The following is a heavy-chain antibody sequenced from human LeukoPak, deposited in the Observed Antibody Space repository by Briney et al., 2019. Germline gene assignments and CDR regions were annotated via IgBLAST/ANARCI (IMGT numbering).Heavy chain of an antibody. D-gene: IGHD3-10*01. CDR3: ARDPRGAFGELSAGEIDYYYYGMDV. J-gene: IGHJ6*02. Sequence: ASVKVSCKASGYTFTGYYMHWVRQAPGQGLEWMGWINPNSGGTNYAQKFRGRVTMTRDTSISTAYMELSRLRSDDTAVYYCARDPRGAFGELSAGEIDYYYYGMDVWGQGTTVTVSS. V-gene: IGHV1-2*02. CDR2: INPNSGGT. CDR1: GYTFTGYY.